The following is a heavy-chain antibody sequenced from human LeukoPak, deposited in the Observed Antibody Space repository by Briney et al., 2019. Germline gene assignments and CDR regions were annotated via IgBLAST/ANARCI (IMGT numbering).Heavy chain of an antibody. CDR3: ARDRGYSSFDY. V-gene: IGHV3-7*01. CDR1: AFTFSTYW. D-gene: IGHD3-22*01. Sequence: PGGSLRLSCAASAFTFSTYWMSWVRQAPGKGLEWVANIKEDGSEINYVDSVKGRFTISRDNAKNSLYLQMNSPRVEDTAAYYCARDRGYSSFDYWGQGTLVTVSS. J-gene: IGHJ4*02. CDR2: IKEDGSEI.